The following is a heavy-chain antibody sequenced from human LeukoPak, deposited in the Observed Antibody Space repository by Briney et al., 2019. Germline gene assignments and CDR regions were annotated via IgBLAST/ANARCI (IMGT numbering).Heavy chain of an antibody. CDR2: IKSKTDGGTT. CDR1: GFTFSNAW. CDR3: TTDRYCGGDCQSDH. Sequence: GGSLRLSCAASGFTFSNAWMSWVRQAPGKGLEWVGRIKSKTDGGTTDYAAPVKGRFTISRDDSKNTLYLQMNSLKTEDTAVYYCTTDRYCGGDCQSDHWGQGTLVTVSS. J-gene: IGHJ4*02. V-gene: IGHV3-15*01. D-gene: IGHD2-21*02.